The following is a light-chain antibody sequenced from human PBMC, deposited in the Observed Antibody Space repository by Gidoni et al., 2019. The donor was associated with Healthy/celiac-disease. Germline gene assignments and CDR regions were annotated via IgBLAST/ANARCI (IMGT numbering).Light chain of an antibody. CDR2: WAS. V-gene: IGKV4-1*01. Sequence: IVMTQSPDSLPVSLGERATINCKSSQSVFYSSNNKNFLAWYQQKPGQPPKLLIYWASTRESGVPDRFSGSGSGTDFTRTSSSLQAEDVAVYYCQQYYSTPLTFGPGTKVDIK. CDR1: QSVFYSSNNKNF. CDR3: QQYYSTPLT. J-gene: IGKJ3*01.